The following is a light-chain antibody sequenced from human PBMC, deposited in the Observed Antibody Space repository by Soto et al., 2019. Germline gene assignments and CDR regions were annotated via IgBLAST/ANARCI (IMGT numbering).Light chain of an antibody. Sequence: QSVLTQPASVSGSPGQSITISCGGSSGDIGGHKYVSWYQQHPGKAPKLIIYDLTNRPSGVSNRFSGSKSGNTASLTISGLQAEDEADYYCTSYTTSLYVFGSGTKVTVL. CDR3: TSYTTSLYV. J-gene: IGLJ1*01. CDR2: DLT. V-gene: IGLV2-14*01. CDR1: SGDIGGHKY.